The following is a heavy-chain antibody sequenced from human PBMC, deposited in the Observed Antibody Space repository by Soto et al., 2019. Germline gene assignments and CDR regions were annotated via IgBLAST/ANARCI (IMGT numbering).Heavy chain of an antibody. CDR3: ARYVLRGLIGAFDP. V-gene: IGHV4-59*12. J-gene: IGHJ5*02. CDR1: GGSMNTYD. D-gene: IGHD3-10*01. CDR2: IYYSGST. Sequence: PSETLSLTCTVSGGSMNTYDWGWFRQPPGKGLEWVGYIYYSGSTTYSPSLKSRVTISVDTSKNQFSLKLDSVTAADTAMYYCARYVLRGLIGAFDPWGQGTLVTVSS.